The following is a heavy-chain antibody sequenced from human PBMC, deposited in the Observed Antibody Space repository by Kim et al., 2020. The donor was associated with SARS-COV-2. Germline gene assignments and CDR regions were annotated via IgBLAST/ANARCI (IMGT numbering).Heavy chain of an antibody. CDR2: IYHSGST. CDR1: GYYIYSGYY. CDR3: ARGDYGDYGGVDV. V-gene: IGHV4-38-2*02. D-gene: IGHD4-17*01. J-gene: IGHJ6*02. Sequence: SETLSLTCNVSGYYIYSGYYWGWIRQPPGKGLEWIGSIYHSGSTYYNPSLESRVSLSVDASKNQFSLKVISVTAAAAAIYYCARGDYGDYGGVDVWGQG.